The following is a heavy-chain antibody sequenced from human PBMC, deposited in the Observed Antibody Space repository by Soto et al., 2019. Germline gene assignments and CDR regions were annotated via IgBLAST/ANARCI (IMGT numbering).Heavy chain of an antibody. CDR3: ARGIQLWAQGFFDT. V-gene: IGHV4-59*02. CDR1: GGSVSTYY. CDR2: IYNSGST. D-gene: IGHD5-18*01. J-gene: IGHJ3*02. Sequence: SETLSLTCSVSGGSVSTYYWSWIRQPPGKGLEWIGYIYNSGSTNYNPSLKSRVTISIDMSKNQFSLKLSSVTAADTAVYFCARGIQLWAQGFFDTWGQGTMVTVSS.